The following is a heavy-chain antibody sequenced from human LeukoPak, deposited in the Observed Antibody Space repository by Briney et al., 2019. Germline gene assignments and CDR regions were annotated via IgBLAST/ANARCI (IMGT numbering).Heavy chain of an antibody. CDR3: TREVYYGSGRRFDF. CDR2: ISLSSSSI. V-gene: IGHV3-48*01. J-gene: IGHJ4*02. D-gene: IGHD3-10*01. Sequence: HPGGSLRLSCAASGFTFSDYSMTWVRQAPGKGLEWVSYISLSSSSIYYADSVKGRFTISRDNARNSLFLQMNTLRAEDTAVYYCTREVYYGSGRRFDFWGQGTLVTVSS. CDR1: GFTFSDYS.